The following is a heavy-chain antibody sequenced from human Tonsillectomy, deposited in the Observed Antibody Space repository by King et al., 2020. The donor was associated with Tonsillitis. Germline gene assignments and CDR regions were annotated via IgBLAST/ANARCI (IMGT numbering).Heavy chain of an antibody. J-gene: IGHJ5*02. CDR3: AKDESWLPAQNWFDP. Sequence: QLVESGGGVVQPGRSLRLSCAASGFTFSSYGMHWVRRAPGKGLEWVAFIWYDGSDKYYADSVKGRFTISRDNSKNTLYLQMKNLRGEDTAVYYCAKDESWLPAQNWFDPWGQGTLVTVSS. CDR1: GFTFSSYG. V-gene: IGHV3-33*03. CDR2: IWYDGSDK. D-gene: IGHD6-19*01.